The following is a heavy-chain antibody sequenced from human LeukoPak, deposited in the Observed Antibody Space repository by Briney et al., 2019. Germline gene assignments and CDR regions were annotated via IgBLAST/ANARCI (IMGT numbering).Heavy chain of an antibody. V-gene: IGHV4-34*01. Sequence: SETLSLTCAVYGGSFSGYYWSWIRQPPGKGLEWIGEINHSGSTNYNPSLKSRVTISVDTSKNQFSLKLSSVTAADTAVYYCARGRAARMFDHWGQGTLVTVSS. D-gene: IGHD6-6*01. J-gene: IGHJ4*02. CDR2: INHSGST. CDR1: GGSFSGYY. CDR3: ARGRAARMFDH.